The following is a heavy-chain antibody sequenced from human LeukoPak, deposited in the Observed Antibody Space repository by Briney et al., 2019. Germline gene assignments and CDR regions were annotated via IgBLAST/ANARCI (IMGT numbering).Heavy chain of an antibody. V-gene: IGHV3-23*01. CDR2: ISGSGGST. J-gene: IGHJ6*02. Sequence: GGSLRLSCAASGFTFSIYGMNWVRQAPGKGLEWVSGISGSGGSTYYADSVKGRFTISRDNSKNTLYLQMNSLRAEDTAVYHCAKGRKSYYYGMDVWGQGTTVTVSS. CDR1: GFTFSIYG. CDR3: AKGRKSYYYGMDV.